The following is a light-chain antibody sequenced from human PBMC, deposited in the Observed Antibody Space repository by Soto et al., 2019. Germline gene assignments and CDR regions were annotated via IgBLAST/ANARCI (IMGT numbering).Light chain of an antibody. V-gene: IGKV3-11*01. CDR2: DAS. Sequence: EIVLTQSPATLSLCPGYRASLLRAASQSVGGYLGWYQQRPGQAPRLLIYDASNRVPGVPDRFSASGSGTDFTLTISSLETEAFEVYSCKQRNGWPRTFGKGTKVDIK. J-gene: IGKJ1*01. CDR3: KQRNGWPRT. CDR1: QSVGGY.